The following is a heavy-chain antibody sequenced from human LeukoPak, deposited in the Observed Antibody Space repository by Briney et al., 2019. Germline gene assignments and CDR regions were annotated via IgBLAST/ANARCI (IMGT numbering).Heavy chain of an antibody. V-gene: IGHV1-69*02. J-gene: IGHJ4*02. CDR1: GGTFSIYT. Sequence: LVKVSCKASGGTFSIYTISWVRQAPGQGLEWMGRSIPILGIANYAQKFQGRVTITAEKSTSTAYMELSSLRSEDTAVYYCARATSITIFGVVPTDWGQGTLVTVSS. CDR2: SIPILGIA. CDR3: ARATSITIFGVVPTD. D-gene: IGHD3-3*01.